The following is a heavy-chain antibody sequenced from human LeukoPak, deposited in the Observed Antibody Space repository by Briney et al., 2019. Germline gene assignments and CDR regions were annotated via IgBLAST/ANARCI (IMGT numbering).Heavy chain of an antibody. V-gene: IGHV3-7*01. CDR3: AREDRVLRYFDWLSYYYYGMDV. CDR2: IKQDGSEK. D-gene: IGHD3-9*01. J-gene: IGHJ6*02. CDR1: GFTFRNFW. Sequence: GGSLRLSCAASGFTFRNFWMSWARQAPGKGLEWVANIKQDGSEKYYADSVKGRFTISRDNAKNSLYLQMNSLRAEDTAVYYCAREDRVLRYFDWLSYYYYGMDVWGQGTTVTVSS.